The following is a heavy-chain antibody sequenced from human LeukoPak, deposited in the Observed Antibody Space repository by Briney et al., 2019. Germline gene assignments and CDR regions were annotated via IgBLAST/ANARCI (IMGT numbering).Heavy chain of an antibody. CDR3: ARAHGDYGRYYFDY. D-gene: IGHD4-17*01. CDR2: IKQDGSEK. CDR1: GFTFSSYW. Sequence: GGSLRLSCAASGFTFSSYWMSWVRQAPGKGLEWVANIKQDGSEKYYVDSAKGRFTISRDNAKNSLYLQMNSLRAEDTAVYYCARAHGDYGRYYFDYWGQGTLVTVSS. V-gene: IGHV3-7*01. J-gene: IGHJ4*02.